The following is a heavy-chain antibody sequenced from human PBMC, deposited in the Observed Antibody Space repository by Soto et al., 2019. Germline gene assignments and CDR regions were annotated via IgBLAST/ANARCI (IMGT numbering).Heavy chain of an antibody. D-gene: IGHD6-19*01. V-gene: IGHV3-48*03. J-gene: IGHJ5*02. CDR3: ARGYHHGWHFGT. CDR2: IQDSGSPI. CDR1: GLTFSSEE. Sequence: EVLLVESGGGLVQPGGSLSLSCEVSGLTFSSEEMNWVRQAPGKGLEWVAYIQDSGSPIYYADSVKCRFTISRDNAKNTLNLQMSSLTAEDTAVYYCARGYHHGWHFGTWGQGALVTVSS.